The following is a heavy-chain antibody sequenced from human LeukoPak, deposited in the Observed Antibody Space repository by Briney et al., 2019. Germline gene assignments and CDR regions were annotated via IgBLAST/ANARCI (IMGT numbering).Heavy chain of an antibody. J-gene: IGHJ6*03. Sequence: SETLSLTCTVSGGSISSGGYYWSWIRQPPGKGLEWIGYIYHSGSTYYNPSLKSRVTISVDRSKNQFSLKLSSVTAADTAVYYCARRDPTTSCYCMDVWGKGTTVTVSS. CDR2: IYHSGST. V-gene: IGHV4-30-2*01. D-gene: IGHD2-2*01. CDR3: ARRDPTTSCYCMDV. CDR1: GGSISSGGYY.